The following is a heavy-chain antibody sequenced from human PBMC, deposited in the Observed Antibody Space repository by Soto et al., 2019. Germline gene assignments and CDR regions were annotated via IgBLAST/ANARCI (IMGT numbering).Heavy chain of an antibody. V-gene: IGHV4-39*01. Sequence: SETLSLTCTVSGGSISSSSYYWGWIRQPPGKGLEWIGSIYYSGSTYYNPSLKSRVTISVDTSKNQFSLKLMSDTAADTSVYDCGRLYSSGWYSYYYYGLDVWGQGTTVSVSS. J-gene: IGHJ6*02. CDR1: GGSISSSSYY. CDR2: IYYSGST. D-gene: IGHD6-19*01. CDR3: GRLYSSGWYSYYYYGLDV.